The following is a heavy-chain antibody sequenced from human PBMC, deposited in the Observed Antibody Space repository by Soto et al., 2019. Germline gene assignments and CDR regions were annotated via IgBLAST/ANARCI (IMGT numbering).Heavy chain of an antibody. Sequence: GASVKVSCKASGYTFTSYAMHWVRQAPGQRLEWMGWINAGNGNTKYSQKFQGRVTITRDTSASTAYMELSSLRSEDTAVYYCAAMKSRQWDYYYGMDVWGQGTTVTVSS. CDR2: INAGNGNT. CDR3: AAMKSRQWDYYYGMDV. CDR1: GYTFTSYA. V-gene: IGHV1-3*01. J-gene: IGHJ6*02. D-gene: IGHD6-19*01.